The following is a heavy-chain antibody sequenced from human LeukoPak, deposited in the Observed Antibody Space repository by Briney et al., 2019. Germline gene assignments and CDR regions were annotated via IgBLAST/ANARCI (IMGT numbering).Heavy chain of an antibody. J-gene: IGHJ4*02. Sequence: GESLKISCKGSGYTFNNHWIGWVRQVPGKGLEWMGYIYPGDSDTTYSPSFQGHVTISADKSTNIAYLQWTTLKTSDSAMYYCVRSGSPPTYFDYWGQGALVTVSS. CDR1: GYTFNNHW. D-gene: IGHD3-10*01. CDR2: IYPGDSDT. V-gene: IGHV5-51*01. CDR3: VRSGSPPTYFDY.